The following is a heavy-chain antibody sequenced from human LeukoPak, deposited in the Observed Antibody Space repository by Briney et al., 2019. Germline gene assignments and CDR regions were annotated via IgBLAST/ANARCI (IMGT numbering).Heavy chain of an antibody. CDR2: IYYSGST. Sequence: PSETLSLTCTVSGGSISGYYWSWIRQPPGKGLEWIGYIYYSGSTNYNPSLKSRVTISVDTSKNQFSLKLSSVTAADTAVYYCARDDGGNKDWGQGTLVTVSS. CDR3: ARDDGGNKD. V-gene: IGHV4-59*01. D-gene: IGHD4-23*01. CDR1: GGSISGYY. J-gene: IGHJ4*02.